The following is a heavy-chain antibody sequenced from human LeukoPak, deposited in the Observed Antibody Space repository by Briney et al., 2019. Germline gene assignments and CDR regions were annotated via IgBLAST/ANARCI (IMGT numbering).Heavy chain of an antibody. CDR3: ARGDHIIMIRGQDF. Sequence: PGGSRRLSCAPSGFSFSSYAMHWVRQAPGKGLEWVAVISYDETNKYYADSVKGRFTISRDNSQNILYLQMNSLRAEDTAEYYCARGDHIIMIRGQDFWGQGTLVTVSS. CDR2: ISYDETNK. CDR1: GFSFSSYA. J-gene: IGHJ4*02. D-gene: IGHD3-10*01. V-gene: IGHV3-30-3*01.